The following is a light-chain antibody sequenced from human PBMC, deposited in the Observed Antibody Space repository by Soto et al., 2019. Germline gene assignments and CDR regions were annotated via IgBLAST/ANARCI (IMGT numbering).Light chain of an antibody. V-gene: IGKV1-33*01. CDR2: DAS. CDR1: QNINNY. J-gene: IGKJ5*01. Sequence: DLQMTQSTSSLSASVGDRVTITFQASQNINNYLNWYQQKPGRAPKLLIYDASNLEAGVPSRFRGSGSGTDFTFTISRLQPEDIATYYCQQYENLPTFGQGTRLEIK. CDR3: QQYENLPT.